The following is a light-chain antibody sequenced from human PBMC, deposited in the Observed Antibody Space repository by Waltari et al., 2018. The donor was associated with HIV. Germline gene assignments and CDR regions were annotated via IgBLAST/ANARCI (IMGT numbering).Light chain of an antibody. CDR3: CSYADSPPYV. CDR1: SRDVRSYNL. CDR2: EVS. J-gene: IGLJ1*01. V-gene: IGLV2-23*02. Sequence: QSALTQPAAVSGSPGQSITIPCTRTSRDVRSYNLVSWYQQHPGKAPKLMVYEVSKRPSGVSNRFSGSKSGNTASLTISGLQAEDEADYYCCSYADSPPYVFGTGTKVTVL.